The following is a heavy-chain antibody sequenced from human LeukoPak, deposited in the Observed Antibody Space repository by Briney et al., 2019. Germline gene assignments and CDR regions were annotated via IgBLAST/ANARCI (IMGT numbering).Heavy chain of an antibody. J-gene: IGHJ5*02. Sequence: ASVKVSCKASGYTFTSYDIQWVRQATGQGLEWMGWMNPNSGNTGYAQKFQGRVTMTRNTSISTAYMELSSLRSEDTAVYYCARDSSDWYHWFDPWGQGTLVTVSS. CDR2: MNPNSGNT. CDR1: GYTFTSYD. V-gene: IGHV1-8*01. D-gene: IGHD6-19*01. CDR3: ARDSSDWYHWFDP.